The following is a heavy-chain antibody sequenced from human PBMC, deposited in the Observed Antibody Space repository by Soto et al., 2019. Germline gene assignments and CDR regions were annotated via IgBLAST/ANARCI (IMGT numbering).Heavy chain of an antibody. V-gene: IGHV3-23*01. J-gene: IGHJ4*02. CDR2: ISGSGGST. CDR1: GFTFSSYA. Sequence: EVQLLESGGGLVQPGGSLRLSCAASGFTFSSYAMSWVRQAPGKGLEWVSAISGSGGSTYYADSVKGRFTISRDNSKNPLYLQMNSLRAEAPAVYYGAKDGVAVAVVSPEDYGGKETLVTVPS. D-gene: IGHD6-19*01. CDR3: AKDGVAVAVVSPEDY.